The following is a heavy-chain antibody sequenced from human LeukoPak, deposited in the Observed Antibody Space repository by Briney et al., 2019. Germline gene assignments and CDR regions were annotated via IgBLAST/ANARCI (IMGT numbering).Heavy chain of an antibody. V-gene: IGHV3-11*01. D-gene: IGHD3-10*01. CDR2: ISSSGSTI. Sequence: GGSLRLSCAASGFTFSDYYMSWIRQAPGKGLEWVSYISSSGSTIYYADSVKGRFTISRGNAKNSLYLQMNSLRAEDAAAYYCVRARGAGPGAHFDYWGQGTLVTVSS. CDR3: VRARGAGPGAHFDY. J-gene: IGHJ4*02. CDR1: GFTFSDYY.